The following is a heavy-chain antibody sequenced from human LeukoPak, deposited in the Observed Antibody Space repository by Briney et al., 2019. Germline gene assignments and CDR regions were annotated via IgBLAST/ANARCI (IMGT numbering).Heavy chain of an antibody. CDR3: ARDYPNYGSGTEGAFDI. Sequence: PSETLSLTCTVSGGSISSSSYYWGWIRQPPGKGLEWIGSIYYSGSTYYNPSLKSRVTISVDTSKNQFSLKLSSVTAADTAVYYCARDYPNYGSGTEGAFDIWGQGTMVTVSS. CDR1: GGSISSSSYY. CDR2: IYYSGST. J-gene: IGHJ3*02. V-gene: IGHV4-39*07. D-gene: IGHD3-10*01.